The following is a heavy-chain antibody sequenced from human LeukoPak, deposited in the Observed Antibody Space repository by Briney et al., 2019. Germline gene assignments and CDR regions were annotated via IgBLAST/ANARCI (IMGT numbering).Heavy chain of an antibody. V-gene: IGHV1-46*01. D-gene: IGHD1-26*01. CDR1: GYTFTSYY. Sequence: ASVKVSFKASGYTFTSYYMHWVRQAPGQGLEWMGIINPSGGSTSYAQKFQGRVTMTRDTSTSTVYMELSSLRSEDTAVYYCASGGVGENYYYGMDVWGQGTTVTVSS. CDR3: ASGGVGENYYYGMDV. J-gene: IGHJ6*02. CDR2: INPSGGST.